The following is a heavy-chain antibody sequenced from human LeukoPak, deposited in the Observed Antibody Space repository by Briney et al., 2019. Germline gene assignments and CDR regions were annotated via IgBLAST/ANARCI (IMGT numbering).Heavy chain of an antibody. J-gene: IGHJ4*02. CDR2: IYHTGRT. V-gene: IGHV4-59*01. Sequence: PSETLSLTCTVSGGSISSYYRSWFRQSPGTGLEWIGSIYHTGRTNYNPSLKSRLTISVDKSKNQFSLILSSLTAADTAVYYCARANYFDYWGQGTLVTVSS. CDR1: GGSISSYY. CDR3: ARANYFDY.